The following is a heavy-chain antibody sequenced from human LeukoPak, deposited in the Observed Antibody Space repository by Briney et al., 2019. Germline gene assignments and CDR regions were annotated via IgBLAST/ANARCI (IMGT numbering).Heavy chain of an antibody. V-gene: IGHV1-69*05. D-gene: IGHD3-22*01. CDR1: GGTFSSYA. CDR2: IIPIFGTA. J-gene: IGHJ4*02. Sequence: GASVKVSCKASGGTFSSYAISWVRQAPGQGLEWMGRIIPIFGTANYAQKFQGRVTITTDESTSTAYMELSSLRSEDTAVYYCARGTGENYYDSNYWGQGTLVTVSS. CDR3: ARGTGENYYDSNY.